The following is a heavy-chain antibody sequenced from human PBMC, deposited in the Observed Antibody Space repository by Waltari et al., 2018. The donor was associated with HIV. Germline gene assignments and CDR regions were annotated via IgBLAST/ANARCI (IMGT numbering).Heavy chain of an antibody. CDR2: ISGRGGST. Sequence: EVQLLESGGGLVQPGGSLRLSCAASGFTFSSYAMSWVRQAPGKGLEWVSAISGRGGSTYYADSVKGRFTISRDNSKNTLYLQMNSLRAEDTAVYYCAKVEWLRFTASSWGQGTLVTVSS. CDR1: GFTFSSYA. D-gene: IGHD5-12*01. V-gene: IGHV3-23*01. J-gene: IGHJ4*02. CDR3: AKVEWLRFTASS.